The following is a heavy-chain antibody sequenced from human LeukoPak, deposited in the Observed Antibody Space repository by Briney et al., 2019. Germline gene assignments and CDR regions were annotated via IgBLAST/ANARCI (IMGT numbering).Heavy chain of an antibody. D-gene: IGHD1-26*01. J-gene: IGHJ4*02. CDR3: ASSAGGFDY. Sequence: GSLRLSCAASGFTFSSYAMSWVRQPPGKGLEWIGEINHSGSTNYNPSLKSRVTISVDTSKNQFSLKLSSVTAADTAVYYCASSAGGFDYWGQGTLVTVSS. CDR1: GFTFSSYA. V-gene: IGHV4-34*01. CDR2: INHSGST.